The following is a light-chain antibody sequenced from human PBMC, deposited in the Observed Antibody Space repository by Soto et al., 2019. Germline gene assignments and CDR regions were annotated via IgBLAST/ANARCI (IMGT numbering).Light chain of an antibody. J-gene: IGLJ3*02. CDR2: DVA. CDR1: SSDVGGYNY. V-gene: IGLV2-11*01. CDR3: TSYTSNTTWV. Sequence: QSALTQPRSVSGSPGQSVTVSCTGSSSDVGGYNYVSWYQQHPGKAPKLLISDVANRASGVPDRFSGSKSGNTASLTISGLQAEDEADYYCTSYTSNTTWVFGGGTKLTVL.